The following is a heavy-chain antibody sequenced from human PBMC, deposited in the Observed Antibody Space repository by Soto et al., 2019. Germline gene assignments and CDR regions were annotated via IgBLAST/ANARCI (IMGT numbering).Heavy chain of an antibody. D-gene: IGHD2-15*01. V-gene: IGHV1-18*04. CDR2: ISAYNGNT. CDR3: ARVGSGGSYLYCYYGMDV. CDR1: GYTFTSYG. Sequence: ASVKVSCKASGYTFTSYGISWVRQAPGQGLEWVGWISAYNGNTNYAQKLQGRVTMTTDTSTSTAYMELRSLRSDDTAVYYCARVGSGGSYLYCYYGMDVWGQGTTVTVSS. J-gene: IGHJ6*02.